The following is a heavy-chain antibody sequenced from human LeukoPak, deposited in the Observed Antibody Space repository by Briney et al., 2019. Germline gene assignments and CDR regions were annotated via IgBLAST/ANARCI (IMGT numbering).Heavy chain of an antibody. J-gene: IGHJ5*02. CDR2: IYYSGST. Sequence: SETLSLTCTVSGGSISSYYWSWIRQPPGKGLEWIGYIYYSGSTNYNPSLKSRVTISVDTSKNQFSLKLSSVTAAATAVYYCASGPRSYYDFWSGYYTGSWFDPWGQGPLVTVSS. V-gene: IGHV4-59*01. CDR3: ASGPRSYYDFWSGYYTGSWFDP. CDR1: GGSISSYY. D-gene: IGHD3-3*01.